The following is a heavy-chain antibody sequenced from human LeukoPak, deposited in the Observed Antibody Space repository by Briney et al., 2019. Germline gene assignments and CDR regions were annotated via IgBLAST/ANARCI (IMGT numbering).Heavy chain of an antibody. V-gene: IGHV1-18*01. CDR1: GGTFSNHA. CDR3: ARDQAAFDI. Sequence: ASVKVSCKASGGTFSNHAISWVRQAPGQGLEWMGWISAYNGNTNYAQKLQGRVTMTTDTSTSTAYMELRSLRSDDTAVYYCARDQAAFDIWGQGTMVTVSS. J-gene: IGHJ3*02. CDR2: ISAYNGNT.